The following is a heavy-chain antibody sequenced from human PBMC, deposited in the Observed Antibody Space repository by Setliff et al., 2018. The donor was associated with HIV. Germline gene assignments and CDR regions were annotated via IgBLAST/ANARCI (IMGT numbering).Heavy chain of an antibody. CDR3: ARVFVDTAVLRVLEYYFDS. D-gene: IGHD5-18*01. J-gene: IGHJ4*02. V-gene: IGHV4-34*01. Sequence: SETLSLTCAVYGGSFSGYCWSWIRQPPGKGLEWIGEMQHSGRTNYNPSLKSRVTISVDTSKNQFSLKLSSVTAADTAVYYCARVFVDTAVLRVLEYYFDSWGRGTLVTVSS. CDR2: MQHSGRT. CDR1: GGSFSGYC.